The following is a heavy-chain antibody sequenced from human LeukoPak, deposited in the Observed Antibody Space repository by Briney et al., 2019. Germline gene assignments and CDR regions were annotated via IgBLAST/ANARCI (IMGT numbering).Heavy chain of an antibody. CDR2: IYTSGST. CDR1: GDSISSGIHY. V-gene: IGHV4-61*02. J-gene: IGHJ4*02. CDR3: ARVPVAGSFDY. D-gene: IGHD6-19*01. Sequence: PSQTPSLTCTVSGDSISSGIHYWSWIRQPAGKVLEWIGRIYTSGSTNYNPSLKSRVTISLDTSKNQFSLNLSSVTAADTAVYYCARVPVAGSFDYWGQGTLVTVSS.